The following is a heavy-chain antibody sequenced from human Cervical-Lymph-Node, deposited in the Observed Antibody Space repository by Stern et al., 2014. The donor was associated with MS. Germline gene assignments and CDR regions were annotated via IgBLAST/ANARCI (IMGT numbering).Heavy chain of an antibody. V-gene: IGHV3-33*01. CDR2: IWYDGSTK. CDR3: ARDSTYTSGWDY. Sequence: VHLVESGGGVVQPGRSLRLSCAASGFTFSDYAMHWFRQAPGKGLEWVAVIWYDGSTKSHADSVKGRFTISRDTSKNTLYLQMNSLRAEDTAVYYCARDSTYTSGWDYWGQGTLVTVSS. D-gene: IGHD6-19*01. J-gene: IGHJ4*02. CDR1: GFTFSDYA.